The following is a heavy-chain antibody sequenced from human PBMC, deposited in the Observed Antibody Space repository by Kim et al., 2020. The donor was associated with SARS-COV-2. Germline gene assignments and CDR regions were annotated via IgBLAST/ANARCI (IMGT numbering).Heavy chain of an antibody. D-gene: IGHD6-25*01. CDR1: GGSISSSSYY. CDR2: VYYSGST. J-gene: IGHJ2*01. CDR3: ARHWSADLVESSHWDFGL. Sequence: SETMSLTCTVSGGSISSSSYYWGWIRQPPGKELEWIGSVYYSGSTYSDPSIRSRVTISVDTSKNQFSLTLSSVTAADTAVYYCARHWSADLVESSHWDFGLWGRGTMVTVSS. V-gene: IGHV4-39*01.